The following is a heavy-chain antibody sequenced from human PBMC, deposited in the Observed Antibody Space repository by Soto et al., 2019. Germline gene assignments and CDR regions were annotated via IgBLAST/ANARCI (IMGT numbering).Heavy chain of an antibody. CDR2: ISAYNGNT. V-gene: IGHV1-18*01. D-gene: IGHD2-15*01. CDR1: GYTFTSYG. Sequence: QVQLVQSGAEVKKPGASVKVSCKASGYTFTSYGISWVRQAPGQGLEWMGWISAYNGNTNYAQKLQGRVTMTTDTSTSTAYMELRSRRSDDTAAYYCARGGRYCSGGSCHYGMDVWGQGTTVTVSS. CDR3: ARGGRYCSGGSCHYGMDV. J-gene: IGHJ6*02.